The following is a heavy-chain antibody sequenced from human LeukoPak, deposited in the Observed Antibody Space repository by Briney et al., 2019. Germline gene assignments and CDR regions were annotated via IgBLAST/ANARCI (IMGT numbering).Heavy chain of an antibody. CDR2: ISGSGGST. V-gene: IGHV3-23*01. J-gene: IGHJ4*02. CDR3: TRGLRLERSFDY. CDR1: GFTFSSYA. D-gene: IGHD1-1*01. Sequence: GGSLRLSCAASGFTFSSYAMSWVRQAPGKGLEWVSAISGSGGSTYYADSVKGRFTISRDNSKNTLYLQMNSLKTEDTAVYYCTRGLRLERSFDYWGQGTLVTVSS.